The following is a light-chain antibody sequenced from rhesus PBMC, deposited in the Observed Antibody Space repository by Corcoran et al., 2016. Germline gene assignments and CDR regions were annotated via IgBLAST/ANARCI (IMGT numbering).Light chain of an antibody. CDR1: QGITND. J-gene: IGKJ3*01. CDR2: EAS. V-gene: IGKV1-22*01. Sequence: DIQMTQSPSSLSASVGDRVTITCRASQGITNDLAWYQQSPGETPKLLIYEASILQSGIPSRFRGSISGTVCTLTISSLQSEDFATYYCPQYSSRPFTFGPETKLDIK. CDR3: PQYSSRPFT.